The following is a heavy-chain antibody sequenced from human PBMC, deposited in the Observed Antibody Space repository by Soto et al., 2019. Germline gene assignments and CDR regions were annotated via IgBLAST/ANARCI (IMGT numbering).Heavy chain of an antibody. D-gene: IGHD3-22*01. CDR2: IIPMFGTP. V-gene: IGHV1-69*13. J-gene: IGHJ6*01. Sequence: SLTVSCKASLGTFSISAFSWVRQAPGQGLEWMGGIIPMFGTPNYAQKFQGRVTIIADESTSTAYMELSSLTFQDTALYYCARGGGQAHARSGFNYG. CDR3: ARGGGQAHARSGFNYG. CDR1: LGTFSISA.